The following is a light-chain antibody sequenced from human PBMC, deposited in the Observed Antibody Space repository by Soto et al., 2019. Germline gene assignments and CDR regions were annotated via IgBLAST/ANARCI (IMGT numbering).Light chain of an antibody. CDR3: QQYDSLPPWT. J-gene: IGKJ1*01. CDR1: QSVGSNY. Sequence: EIVLTQSPGTLSLSPGERATLSCRASQSVGSNYLAWYQQKPGQSPRLLIFGTSIRATGIPDRFSGGGSGADFTLTISRLDPEDFAVYYCQQYDSLPPWTFGQGTKVDNK. V-gene: IGKV3-20*01. CDR2: GTS.